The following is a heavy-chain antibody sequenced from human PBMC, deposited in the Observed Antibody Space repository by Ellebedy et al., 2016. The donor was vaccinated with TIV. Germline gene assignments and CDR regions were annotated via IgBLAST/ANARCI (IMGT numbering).Heavy chain of an antibody. Sequence: AASVKVSCKASGYTLTSYNIHWVRQAPGQGLEWVGVINTRGGSTSYAQKFQGRVTVTRATPTGTVYMDLSSLRAEDTAVYYCARVVKTAAIRRGGWFDPWGQGTLVTVSS. J-gene: IGHJ5*02. CDR1: GYTLTSYN. CDR3: ARVVKTAAIRRGGWFDP. D-gene: IGHD6-13*01. V-gene: IGHV1-46*01. CDR2: INTRGGST.